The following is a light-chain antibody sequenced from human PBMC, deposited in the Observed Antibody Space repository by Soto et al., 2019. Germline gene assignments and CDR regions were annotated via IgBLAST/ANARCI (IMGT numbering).Light chain of an antibody. Sequence: DIQMTQSPSTLSASVGDRVTITCRAGQTISKKLAWYQQKPGKAPKVLIYDASSLEGGVPSRFSGSGSGTEFTLTISSLQADDFATYYCQQYHSYKTFGQGTRVEIK. V-gene: IGKV1-5*01. CDR1: QTISKK. J-gene: IGKJ1*01. CDR3: QQYHSYKT. CDR2: DAS.